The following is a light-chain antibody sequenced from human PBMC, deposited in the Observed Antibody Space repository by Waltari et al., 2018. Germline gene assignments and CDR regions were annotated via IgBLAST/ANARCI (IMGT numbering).Light chain of an antibody. J-gene: IGLJ2*01. CDR2: EVS. CDR1: SSDVGGYNY. Sequence: QSALTQPASVSGSPGQSITISCTGTSSDVGGYNYVSWYQQHPGKAPKLIIFEVSNRPSGVSNRFSGSKSGNTASLTISGLQAEDEADYYCSSSTTTTTLGVFGGGTKVTVL. CDR3: SSSTTTTTLGV. V-gene: IGLV2-14*01.